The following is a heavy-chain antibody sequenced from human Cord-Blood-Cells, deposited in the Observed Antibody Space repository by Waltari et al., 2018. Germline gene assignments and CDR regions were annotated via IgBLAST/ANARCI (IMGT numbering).Heavy chain of an antibody. V-gene: IGHV4-39*05. J-gene: IGHJ5*02. CDR1: GGSISSSSYY. CDR2: IYYSGGT. CDR3: AAGMAAAGTRWFDP. D-gene: IGHD6-13*01. Sequence: QLQLQESGPGLVKPSETPSLTCTVSGGSISSSSYYWGWIRQPPGKGLEWIGSIYYSGGTYYNPSLKSRVTISVDTSKNQFSLKLSSVTAADTAVYYCAAGMAAAGTRWFDPWGQGTLVTVSS.